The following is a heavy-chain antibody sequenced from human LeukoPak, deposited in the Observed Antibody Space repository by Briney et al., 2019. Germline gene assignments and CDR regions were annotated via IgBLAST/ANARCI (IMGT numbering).Heavy chain of an antibody. V-gene: IGHV2-5*02. Sequence: ESGPTLVKPTQTLTLTCTLSGLSLTTGGMNVAWIRQPPGRALEWLAVIYWDDEKRYRPSVKRRLTITQDISRNQVVLTMANMDPVDTATYYCAYRASKDLEYWGPGTLVTVSS. CDR2: IYWDDEK. CDR3: AYRASKDLEY. J-gene: IGHJ4*02. CDR1: GLSLTTGGMN.